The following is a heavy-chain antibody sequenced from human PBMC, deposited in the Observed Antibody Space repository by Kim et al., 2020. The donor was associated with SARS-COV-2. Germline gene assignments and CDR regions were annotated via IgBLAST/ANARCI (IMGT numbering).Heavy chain of an antibody. J-gene: IGHJ4*02. CDR2: IRSKAYGGTT. CDR1: GFTFGDYA. Sequence: GGSLRLSCTASGFTFGDYAMSWFRQAPGKGLEWVGFIRSKAYGGTTEYAASVKGRFTISRDDSKSIAYLQMNSLKTEDTAVYYCTRGKMYSSSHTYYFDYWGQGTLVTVSS. D-gene: IGHD6-6*01. V-gene: IGHV3-49*03. CDR3: TRGKMYSSSHTYYFDY.